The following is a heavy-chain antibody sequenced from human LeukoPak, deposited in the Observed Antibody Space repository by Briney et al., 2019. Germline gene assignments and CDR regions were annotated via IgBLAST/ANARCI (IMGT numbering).Heavy chain of an antibody. D-gene: IGHD3-10*01. CDR1: GYSFTSYW. J-gene: IGHJ4*02. CDR2: IYPGDSDT. Sequence: GESLKISCKGFGYSFTSYWIGWVRQMPGKGLEWMGIIYPGDSDTRYSPSFQGQVTISADKSISTAYLQWSSLKASDTAMYYCARVTYGSGSYYNEGFDYWGQGTLVTVSS. CDR3: ARVTYGSGSYYNEGFDY. V-gene: IGHV5-51*01.